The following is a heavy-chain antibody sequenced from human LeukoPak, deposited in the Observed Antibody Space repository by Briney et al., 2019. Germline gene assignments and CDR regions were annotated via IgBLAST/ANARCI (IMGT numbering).Heavy chain of an antibody. CDR2: ISGDGRTT. CDR3: AKSYCSGGSCYSDLPYYFDF. Sequence: GGSLRLSCAASGFTLSTYAMTWVRQTPGKRLEWVSAISGDGRTTYFADFVKGRFTVSRDNSKNTLYLQMNSLRAEDTAVYYCAKSYCSGGSCYSDLPYYFDFWGQGTPVTVSS. V-gene: IGHV3-23*01. CDR1: GFTLSTYA. D-gene: IGHD2-15*01. J-gene: IGHJ4*02.